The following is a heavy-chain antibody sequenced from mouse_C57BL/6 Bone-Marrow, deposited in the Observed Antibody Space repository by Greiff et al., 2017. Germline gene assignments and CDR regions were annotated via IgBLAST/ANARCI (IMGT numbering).Heavy chain of an antibody. D-gene: IGHD1-1*01. J-gene: IGHJ4*01. CDR3: ARHGYGSSYPYYYAMDY. CDR2: FYPGSGSI. V-gene: IGHV1-62-2*01. Sequence: QVQLQQSGAELVKPGASVKLSCKASGYTFTEYTIHWVKQRSGQGLEWIGWFYPGSGSIKYNEKFKDKATLTADKSSSTVYMELSRLTSEDSAVYFCARHGYGSSYPYYYAMDYWGQGTSVTVSS. CDR1: GYTFTEYT.